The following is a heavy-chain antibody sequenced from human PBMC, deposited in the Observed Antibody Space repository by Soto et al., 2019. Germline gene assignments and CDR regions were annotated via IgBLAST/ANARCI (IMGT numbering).Heavy chain of an antibody. Sequence: GGSRRLSCEASGFIFSTYSMTWVRQAPGKGLEWVAAISPSGDSTYYADSVKARLTISRDNSKNTVFLQMNSLSADDTALYYCVKEPDVWGQGRSVTVSS. CDR1: GFIFSTYS. J-gene: IGHJ6*02. CDR3: VKEPDV. CDR2: ISPSGDST. V-gene: IGHV3-23*01.